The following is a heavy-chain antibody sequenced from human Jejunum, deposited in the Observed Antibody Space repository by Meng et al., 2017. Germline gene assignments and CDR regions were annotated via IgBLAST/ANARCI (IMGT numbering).Heavy chain of an antibody. Sequence: VQVVESGGGLVQPGGSLRLSCATSGFTFSSSWMHWVRQVPGKGLVWVSRIHSDGSTKSYADSVKGRFSISRDNGKNTLYLQMNSLRAEDTGVYYCARDIPPSWGQGTLVTVSS. V-gene: IGHV3-74*01. CDR3: ARDIPPS. CDR2: IHSDGSTK. J-gene: IGHJ5*02. CDR1: GFTFSSSW.